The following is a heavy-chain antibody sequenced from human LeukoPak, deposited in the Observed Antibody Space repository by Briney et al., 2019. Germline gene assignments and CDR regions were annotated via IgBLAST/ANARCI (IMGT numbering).Heavy chain of an antibody. CDR2: ISHSGST. CDR1: GGSFSDYY. D-gene: IGHD1-26*01. V-gene: IGHV4-34*01. CDR3: ARGYPWADFGP. Sequence: SETLSLTCAVYGGSFSDYYWTWIRQPPGKGLEWIGEISHSGSTDYNPSLKSRVTISVDTSKSQFSLKLTSVTAADTAVYYCARGYPWADFGPWGQGNLVTVSS. J-gene: IGHJ5*02.